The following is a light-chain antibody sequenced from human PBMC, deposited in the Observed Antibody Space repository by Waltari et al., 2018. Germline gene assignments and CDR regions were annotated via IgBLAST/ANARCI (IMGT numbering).Light chain of an antibody. V-gene: IGKV3-20*01. CDR3: QHHVRLPAT. CDR1: QNIGNY. J-gene: IGKJ1*01. Sequence: IVLTQSPGTLSLSPGGRATLSCRASQNIGNYLAWYQQKPGQAPRILIYGASSRAAGIPDRFSGSGSGADFSLTISRLEPEEFAVYYCQHHVRLPATFGQGTKV. CDR2: GAS.